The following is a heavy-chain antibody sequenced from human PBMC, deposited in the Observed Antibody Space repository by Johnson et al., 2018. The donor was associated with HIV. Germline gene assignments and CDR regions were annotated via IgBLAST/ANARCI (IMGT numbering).Heavy chain of an antibody. CDR3: ARVMPYYDRSGYRVDAFDV. V-gene: IGHV3-20*04. D-gene: IGHD3-22*01. CDR1: GFTFDDHD. Sequence: VQLVESGGGVERPGESLRLSCTASGFTFDDHDMSWVRQLPGKGLEWVSGINWNGGSTGYAGSVKGRFTISRDNAKNSLYLEMNSLRVEDTALYYCARVMPYYDRSGYRVDAFDVWGQGTMVTVSS. CDR2: INWNGGST. J-gene: IGHJ3*01.